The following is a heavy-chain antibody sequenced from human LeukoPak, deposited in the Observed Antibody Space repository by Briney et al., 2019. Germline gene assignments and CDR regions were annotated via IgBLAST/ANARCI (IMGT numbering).Heavy chain of an antibody. D-gene: IGHD4-17*01. CDR3: ARTYGDYDDAFDV. CDR1: GGSISSITYY. Sequence: PSETLSLTCTVSGGSISSITYYWGWIRQPPGKGLEWIGSIYYSGSTYNNPSLKSRVTIFVDTSKNQFSLKLSSVTATDTAVYYCARTYGDYDDAFDVWGQGTMVTVSS. CDR2: IYYSGST. J-gene: IGHJ3*01. V-gene: IGHV4-39*01.